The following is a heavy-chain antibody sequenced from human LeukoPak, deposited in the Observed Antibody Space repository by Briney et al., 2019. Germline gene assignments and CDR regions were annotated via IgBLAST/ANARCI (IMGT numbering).Heavy chain of an antibody. CDR2: INPNSGGT. Sequence: ASVKVSCKASGYTFTAYYMHWVRQAPGQGLEWMGWINPNSGGTNYTRKFQDWVTMTRDTSISTAYMELSSLKSDDTAVYYCARGGYGSGSYYLRNWGQGTLVTVSS. V-gene: IGHV1-2*04. D-gene: IGHD3-10*01. CDR3: ARGGYGSGSYYLRN. J-gene: IGHJ4*02. CDR1: GYTFTAYY.